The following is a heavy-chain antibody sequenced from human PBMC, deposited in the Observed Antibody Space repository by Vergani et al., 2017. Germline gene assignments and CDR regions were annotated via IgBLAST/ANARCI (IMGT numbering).Heavy chain of an antibody. D-gene: IGHD3-10*01. Sequence: QVHLVESGGGVVQPGRSLRLSCVVSGFTSSYYGMHWVRQAPGKGLEWVAVISYDGTQKYYADSVKGRFTISRDNSKSTLYLQMNSLRTEDTAVYYCARRIRGDNRQQYDYYLDVWGKGTTVTVSS. CDR3: ARRIRGDNRQQYDYYLDV. CDR1: GFTSSYYG. CDR2: ISYDGTQK. J-gene: IGHJ6*03. V-gene: IGHV3-30*03.